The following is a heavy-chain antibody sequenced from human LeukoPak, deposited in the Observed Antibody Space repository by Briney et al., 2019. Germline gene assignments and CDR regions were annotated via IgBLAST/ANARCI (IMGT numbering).Heavy chain of an antibody. V-gene: IGHV3-30*02. J-gene: IGHJ4*02. CDR2: IHYDGSNK. Sequence: GGSLRLSCAASGFTFITYGMHWVRQAPGKGLEWVAFIHYDGSNKYYADSVKGRFTISRDNSKNTLYLQMNSLRAEGTAVYYCAREYSSSSDYWGQGTLVTVSS. D-gene: IGHD6-6*01. CDR1: GFTFITYG. CDR3: AREYSSSSDY.